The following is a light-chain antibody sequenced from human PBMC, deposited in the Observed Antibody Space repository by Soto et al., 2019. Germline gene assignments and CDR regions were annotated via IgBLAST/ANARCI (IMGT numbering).Light chain of an antibody. CDR2: EVS. CDR1: SSDVGGYNY. V-gene: IGLV2-8*01. Sequence: QSSLTQPPSASGSPGQSVTISCTGTSSDVGGYNYVSWYQQHPGKAPKLMIYEVSKRPSGVPDRFSGSKSGNTASLTVSGLQAEYEDDYYCSSYAGSNNLVFGGGTKLTVL. J-gene: IGLJ3*02. CDR3: SSYAGSNNLV.